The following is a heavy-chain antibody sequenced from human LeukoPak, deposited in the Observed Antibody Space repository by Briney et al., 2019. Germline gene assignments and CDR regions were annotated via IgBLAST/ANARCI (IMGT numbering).Heavy chain of an antibody. V-gene: IGHV3-33*01. J-gene: IGHJ4*02. CDR1: GFTFSSDG. D-gene: IGHD4-17*01. CDR2: IWYDGSNK. Sequence: PGRSLRLSCAASGFTFSSDGMHWVRQAPGKGLEWVAVIWYDGSNKYYADSVKGRFTISRDNSKNTLYLQMNSLRAEDTAVYYCARDTVTADYWGQGTLVTVSS. CDR3: ARDTVTADY.